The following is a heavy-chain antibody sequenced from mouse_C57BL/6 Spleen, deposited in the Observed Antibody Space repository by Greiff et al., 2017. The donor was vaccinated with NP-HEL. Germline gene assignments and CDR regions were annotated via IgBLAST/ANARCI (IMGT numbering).Heavy chain of an antibody. Sequence: VHVKQSGPELVKPGASVKISCKASGYSFTGYYMNWVKQSPEKSLEWIGEINPSTGGTTYNQKFKAKATLTVDKSSSTAYMQLKSLTSEDSAVYYCARDGSRNWYFDVWGTGTTVTVSS. V-gene: IGHV1-42*01. J-gene: IGHJ1*03. D-gene: IGHD1-1*01. CDR2: INPSTGGT. CDR3: ARDGSRNWYFDV. CDR1: GYSFTGYY.